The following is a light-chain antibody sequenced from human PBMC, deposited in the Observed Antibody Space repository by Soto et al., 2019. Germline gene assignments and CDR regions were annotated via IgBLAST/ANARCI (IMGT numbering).Light chain of an antibody. CDR3: QQYGRSGT. CDR1: QRFXNNY. J-gene: IGKJ1*01. CDR2: GAS. V-gene: IGKV3-20*01. Sequence: LTHSAGALSLSPGERATLSCRASQRFXNNYLAWYQQKPGQAPGLLIYGASNRATGIPDRFSGSGSGKDFIISIRRLGHEDFPVYYWQQYGRSGTFGQGTKVDIK.